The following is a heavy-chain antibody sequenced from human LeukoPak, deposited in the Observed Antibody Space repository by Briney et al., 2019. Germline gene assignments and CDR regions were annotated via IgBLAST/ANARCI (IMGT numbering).Heavy chain of an antibody. J-gene: IGHJ3*02. D-gene: IGHD1-26*01. V-gene: IGHV5-51*01. CDR2: IYPGDSDT. CDR3: ATPFKYSGTYYDAFDI. Sequence: GESLKISCKGSGYRFTSYWIGWVRQMPGKGLEWMGIIYPGDSDTRYSPTFQGQVTISADKSISIAYLQWSGLKASDTAMYYCATPFKYSGTYYDAFDIWGQGTMVTVSS. CDR1: GYRFTSYW.